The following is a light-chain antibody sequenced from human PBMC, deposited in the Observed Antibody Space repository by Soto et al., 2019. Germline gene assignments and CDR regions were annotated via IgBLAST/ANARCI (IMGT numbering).Light chain of an antibody. Sequence: QSALTQPASVSGSPGQSITISCTGTSSDVGKYPLVSWYQQHPGKAPKLLIYEVTKRPSGVSDRFSGSKSGNTASLTISELHTDDEADYSCCSFAGDYTDVFGSGTKVTVL. J-gene: IGLJ1*01. CDR1: SSDVGKYPL. CDR2: EVT. V-gene: IGLV2-23*02. CDR3: CSFAGDYTDV.